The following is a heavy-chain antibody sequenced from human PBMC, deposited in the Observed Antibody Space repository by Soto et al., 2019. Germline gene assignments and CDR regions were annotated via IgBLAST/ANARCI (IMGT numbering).Heavy chain of an antibody. CDR3: ARDRGGGSIFGGHYGMDV. Sequence: QVQLLESGGGLVKPGGSLRLSCAASGFIFRDFYMSWIRQVPGKGLEWLSKISSSSSSTDYADSVKGRFTISRDNAKNSLYLQMRSLRAEDTPVYYCARDRGGGSIFGGHYGMDVWGQGTTVTVSS. V-gene: IGHV3-11*06. D-gene: IGHD3-3*01. J-gene: IGHJ6*02. CDR1: GFIFRDFY. CDR2: ISSSSSST.